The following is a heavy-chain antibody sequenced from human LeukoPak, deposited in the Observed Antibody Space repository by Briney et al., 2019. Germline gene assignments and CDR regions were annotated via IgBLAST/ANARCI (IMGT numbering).Heavy chain of an antibody. CDR2: ISSSGSTI. CDR1: GFTFSSYE. CDR3: AASSGGSCLY. V-gene: IGHV3-48*03. Sequence: GGSLRLSCAASGFTFSSYEMNWVRQAPGKGLEWVSYISSSGSTIYYADSVKGRFTISRDNAKNSLYLQMNSLRAEDTAVYYCAASSGGSCLYCGQGTLVTVSS. J-gene: IGHJ4*02. D-gene: IGHD2-15*01.